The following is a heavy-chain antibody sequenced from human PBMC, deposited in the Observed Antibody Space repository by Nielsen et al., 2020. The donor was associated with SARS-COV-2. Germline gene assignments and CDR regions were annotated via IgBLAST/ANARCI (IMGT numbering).Heavy chain of an antibody. D-gene: IGHD1-1*01. CDR3: ARDRDTVRVRTNWNDYTY. Sequence: ASVKVSCKASGYTFISYGMSWVRQALGQGLEWMGWISGYSGNKNYAKKFQDRHTMTIETSTSTAHMEVRSLKSGDTAVYYCARDRDTVRVRTNWNDYTYWGQGTLVTVSS. J-gene: IGHJ4*02. CDR1: GYTFISYG. V-gene: IGHV1-18*01. CDR2: ISGYSGNK.